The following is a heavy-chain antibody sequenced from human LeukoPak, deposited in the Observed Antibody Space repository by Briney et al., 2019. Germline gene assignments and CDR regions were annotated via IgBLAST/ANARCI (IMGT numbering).Heavy chain of an antibody. J-gene: IGHJ4*02. CDR2: VKSKTDGGTT. V-gene: IGHV3-15*01. D-gene: IGHD2-2*01. Sequence: PGRTLRLSCAASGFTFSNAWKSWVRQPPGKGLEGVGRVKSKTDGGTTDYAAPVRGRFTISRDDSENTLYLQMNSLKTEDTGMYYCTTGDCSSTSCYGGNYWGQGTVVTVSS. CDR3: TTGDCSSTSCYGGNY. CDR1: GFTFSNAW.